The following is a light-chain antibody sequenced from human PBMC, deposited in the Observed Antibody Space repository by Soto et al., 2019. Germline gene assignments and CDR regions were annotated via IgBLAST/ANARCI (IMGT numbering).Light chain of an antibody. J-gene: IGLJ3*02. CDR2: GNS. CDR3: QSYDSSLSGSV. V-gene: IGLV1-40*01. CDR1: SYNIGAGYD. Sequence: QSVLTQQPSVSGAPGQRVTISCTGSSYNIGAGYDVHWYQQLPGTAPKLLIYGNSNRPSGVPDRFSGSKSGTSASLAITGLQAEDEADYYCQSYDSSLSGSVFGGGTQLTVL.